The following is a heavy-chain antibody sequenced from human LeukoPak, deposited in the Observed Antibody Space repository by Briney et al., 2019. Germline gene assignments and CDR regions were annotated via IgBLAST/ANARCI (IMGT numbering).Heavy chain of an antibody. CDR1: GFTFSNYW. Sequence: GGPLRLSCVVSGFTFSNYWMSWVREATGEGLEWVANIKQDGSEKNYMTSVKGRFTIPRHNAKTSLYLQMNSLRAEDTAVYYCARDRPSGWYLQYYFNYWGQGNLVTVSS. J-gene: IGHJ4*02. V-gene: IGHV3-7*04. CDR2: IKQDGSEK. D-gene: IGHD6-19*01. CDR3: ARDRPSGWYLQYYFNY.